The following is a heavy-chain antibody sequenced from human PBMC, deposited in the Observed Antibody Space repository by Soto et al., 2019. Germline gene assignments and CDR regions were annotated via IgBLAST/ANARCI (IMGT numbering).Heavy chain of an antibody. CDR3: TRFGSSGWYDAFDI. V-gene: IGHV1-46*03. CDR2: MHPSGDST. Sequence: QVQLVQSGAEVKTPGASVKVSCKASGYTFTNYYLHWVRQAPGQGLEWMGVMHPSGDSTTFALKFQGRVTMTSDTSTSTVSMELSSLRSEDKGVYYCTRFGSSGWYDAFDIWGQGTMVTVSS. J-gene: IGHJ3*02. D-gene: IGHD6-19*01. CDR1: GYTFTNYY.